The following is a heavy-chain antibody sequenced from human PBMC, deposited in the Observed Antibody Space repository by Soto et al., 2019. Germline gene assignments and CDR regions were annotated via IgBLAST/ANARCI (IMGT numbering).Heavy chain of an antibody. D-gene: IGHD3-3*01. J-gene: IGHJ4*02. CDR3: ARVAYYDFWSGYYTARGLFDY. V-gene: IGHV1-3*01. Sequence: QVQLVQSGAEVKKPGASVKVSCKASGYTFTSYAMHWVRQAPGQRLEWMGWINAGNGNTKYSQKFQGRVTITRDTSASTAYMELSSLRSEDTAMYYCARVAYYDFWSGYYTARGLFDYWGQGTLVTVSS. CDR1: GYTFTSYA. CDR2: INAGNGNT.